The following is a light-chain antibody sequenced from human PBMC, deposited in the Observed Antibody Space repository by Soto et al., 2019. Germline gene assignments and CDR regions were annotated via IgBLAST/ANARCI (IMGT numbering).Light chain of an antibody. Sequence: SVLPQPASLSGSPGQSITISCTGTSSDVGGYNYVSWYQQHPGKAPKLMIYDVSNRPSGVSNRFSGPKSGNTASLTISGLQAEDEADYYCSSYTSSSTRVFGTGTKVTVL. V-gene: IGLV2-14*01. CDR2: DVS. J-gene: IGLJ1*01. CDR3: SSYTSSSTRV. CDR1: SSDVGGYNY.